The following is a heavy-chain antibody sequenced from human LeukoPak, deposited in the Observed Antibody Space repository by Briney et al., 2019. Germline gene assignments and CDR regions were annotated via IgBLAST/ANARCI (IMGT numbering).Heavy chain of an antibody. V-gene: IGHV1-2*02. D-gene: IGHD3-10*01. J-gene: IGHJ5*02. CDR3: ASYASGYNWLKA. CDR2: IHPGTGDT. Sequence: ASVKVSCKASGHTFTVYYIHWVRQAPGQGLEWMGWIHPGTGDTNYAQRFQGRVTVTGDTSITTAYMELSSLKSDDTAVYYCASYASGYNWLKAWGQGTLVTVSS. CDR1: GHTFTVYY.